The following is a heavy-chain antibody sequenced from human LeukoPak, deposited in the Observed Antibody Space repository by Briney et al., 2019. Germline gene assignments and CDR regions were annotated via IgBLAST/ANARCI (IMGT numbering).Heavy chain of an antibody. CDR2: ISWNSGTI. D-gene: IGHD6-19*01. Sequence: GRSLRLSCAASGFTFDNYATNWVRQVPGKGLEWLSLISWNSGTIGYADSVKGRFTISRDNANNFLYLQMNSLRAEDTALYYCARAYKDRSLAGKKEFFQHWGQGTLVTVSS. J-gene: IGHJ1*01. CDR1: GFTFDNYA. V-gene: IGHV3-9*01. CDR3: ARAYKDRSLAGKKEFFQH.